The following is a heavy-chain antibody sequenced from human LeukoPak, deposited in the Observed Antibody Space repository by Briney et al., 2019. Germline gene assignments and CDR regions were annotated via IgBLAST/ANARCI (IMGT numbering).Heavy chain of an antibody. V-gene: IGHV1-69*13. CDR1: GGTFSSYA. Sequence: GASVKVSCKASGGTFSSYAISWVRQAPGQGLEWMGGIIPIFGTANYAQKFQGRVTITADESTSTAYMELSSLRSEDTAVYYCARCEGSSGWSMDAFDIWGQGTMVTVSS. CDR2: IIPIFGTA. CDR3: ARCEGSSGWSMDAFDI. J-gene: IGHJ3*02. D-gene: IGHD6-19*01.